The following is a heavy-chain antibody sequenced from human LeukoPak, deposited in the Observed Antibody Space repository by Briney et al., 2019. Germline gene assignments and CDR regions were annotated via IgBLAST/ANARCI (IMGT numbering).Heavy chain of an antibody. J-gene: IGHJ6*03. D-gene: IGHD3-3*01. Sequence: GESLQISCKGSGYSFTNYWIGWVRQMPGKGLEWMGIIYLSDSTTKYSPSFQGQVTISADKSISTAYLQWSSLKASDTAMYYCARLSTIFDTPSPAVWSDYYYYYYMDVWGKGTTVTVSS. CDR3: ARLSTIFDTPSPAVWSDYYYYYYMDV. V-gene: IGHV5-51*01. CDR2: IYLSDSTT. CDR1: GYSFTNYW.